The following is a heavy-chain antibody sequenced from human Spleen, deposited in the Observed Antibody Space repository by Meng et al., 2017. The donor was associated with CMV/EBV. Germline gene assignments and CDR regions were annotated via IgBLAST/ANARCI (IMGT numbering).Heavy chain of an antibody. V-gene: IGHV4-4*02. CDR2: IYHSGST. D-gene: IGHD3-22*01. CDR1: GGSISSSSW. J-gene: IGHJ4*02. Sequence: SGGSISSSSWWSWVRQSPGKGLEWIGEIYHSGSTHYTPSLKSRVTISVDKSKNQFSLKLSSVTAADTAVYYCARGIYYDSIGYLPDSWGQGTLVTVSS. CDR3: ARGIYYDSIGYLPDS.